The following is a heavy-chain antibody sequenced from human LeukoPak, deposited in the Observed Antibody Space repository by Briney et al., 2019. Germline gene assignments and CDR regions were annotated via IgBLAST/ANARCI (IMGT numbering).Heavy chain of an antibody. CDR1: GFTFSSYA. CDR2: ISGSGGST. J-gene: IGHJ3*02. Sequence: PGGSLRLSCAASGFTFSSYAMSWVRQAPGKGLEWVSAISGSGGSTYYADSVKGRFTISRDNSKNTLYLQMNSLRAEDTALYHCARGSSSSWTSDAFDIWGQGTMVTVSS. D-gene: IGHD6-13*01. CDR3: ARGSSSSWTSDAFDI. V-gene: IGHV3-23*01.